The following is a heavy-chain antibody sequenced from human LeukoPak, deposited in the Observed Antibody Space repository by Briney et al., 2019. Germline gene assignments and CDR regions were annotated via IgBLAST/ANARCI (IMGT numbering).Heavy chain of an antibody. Sequence: GGSLRLSCAASGFAFRNYAASWIRQAPGKGLEWVSAITATGGTPYYAASVRGRFTVARDNSKNTLYLQMNSLRAEDTAIYYCAKDPSWAVAGITSYFQHWGQGTLVTVSS. J-gene: IGHJ1*01. D-gene: IGHD6-19*01. CDR1: GFAFRNYA. CDR2: ITATGGTP. CDR3: AKDPSWAVAGITSYFQH. V-gene: IGHV3-23*01.